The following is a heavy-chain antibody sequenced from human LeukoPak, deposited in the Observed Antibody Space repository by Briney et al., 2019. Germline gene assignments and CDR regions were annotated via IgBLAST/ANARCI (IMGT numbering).Heavy chain of an antibody. CDR3: ARLETNWFDP. V-gene: IGHV4-39*01. CDR2: IYHSGST. J-gene: IGHJ5*02. Sequence: SETLSLTCTVSGGSISSSSYYWGWIRQPPGKGLEWIGSIYHSGSTYYNPSLKSRVTISVDTSKNQFSLKLSSVTAADTAMYYCARLETNWFDPWGQGTLVTVSS. CDR1: GGSISSSSYY.